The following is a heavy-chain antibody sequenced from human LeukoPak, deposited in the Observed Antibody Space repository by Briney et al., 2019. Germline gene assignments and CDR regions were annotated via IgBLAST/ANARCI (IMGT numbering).Heavy chain of an antibody. V-gene: IGHV3-21*01. CDR1: GFTFSSYS. Sequence: GGSLRLSCAASGFTFSSYSMNWVRQAPGEGLEWVSSISSSSSYIYYAASVKGRFTISRDNAKNSLNLQMNSLRAEDTAVYYCARGTEYDYVWGSYRTDFDYWGQGTLVTVSS. CDR3: ARGTEYDYVWGSYRTDFDY. J-gene: IGHJ4*02. D-gene: IGHD3-16*02. CDR2: ISSSSSYI.